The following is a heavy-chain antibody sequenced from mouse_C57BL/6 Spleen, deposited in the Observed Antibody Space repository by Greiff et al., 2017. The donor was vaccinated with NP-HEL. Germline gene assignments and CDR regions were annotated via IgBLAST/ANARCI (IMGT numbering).Heavy chain of an antibody. CDR2: ISGGGGNT. Sequence: EVKLQESGGGLVKPGGSLKLSCAASGFTFSSYTMSWVRQTPEKRLEWVAPISGGGGNTYYPDSVKGRFTISRDNAKNTLYLQMSSLRSEDTALYYCARQGPRNLYYAMDYWGQGTSVTVSS. J-gene: IGHJ4*01. V-gene: IGHV5-9*01. CDR3: ARQGPRNLYYAMDY. CDR1: GFTFSSYT.